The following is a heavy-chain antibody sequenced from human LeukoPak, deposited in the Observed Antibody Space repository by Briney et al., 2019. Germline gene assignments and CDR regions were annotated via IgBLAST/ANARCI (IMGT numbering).Heavy chain of an antibody. D-gene: IGHD6-6*01. CDR2: INPNSGGT. CDR3: ARDYEYSSSSVAY. Sequence: ASVKVSCKASGYIFTGYYMHWVRQAPGQGLEWMGWINPNSGGTNYAQKFQGRVTMTRDTSISTAYMELSRLRSDDTAVYCCARDYEYSSSSVAYWGQGTLVTVSS. V-gene: IGHV1-2*02. J-gene: IGHJ4*02. CDR1: GYIFTGYY.